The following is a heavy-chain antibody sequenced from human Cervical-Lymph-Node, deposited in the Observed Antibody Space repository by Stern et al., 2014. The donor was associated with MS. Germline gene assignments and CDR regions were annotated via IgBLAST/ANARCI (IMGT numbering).Heavy chain of an antibody. CDR3: AKLAPGSSGWEPYFQX. Sequence: QVQLVQSGGNAVQPGRSLRLSCAASGFTFSSYGMHWVRQAPGKGLGWVAVIWYDGSNEFYADSVKGRFTISRDNSKNTLYLQMNSLRAEDTAVYYCAKLAPGSSGWEPYFQXWGQGTLVTVSS. CDR2: IWYDGSNE. J-gene: IGHJ1*01. D-gene: IGHD6-19*01. V-gene: IGHV3-33*06. CDR1: GFTFSSYG.